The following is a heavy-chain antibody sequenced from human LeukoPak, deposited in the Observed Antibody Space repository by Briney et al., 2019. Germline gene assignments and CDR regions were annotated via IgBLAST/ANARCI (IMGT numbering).Heavy chain of an antibody. CDR1: GFTFSSYA. J-gene: IGHJ4*02. CDR2: ISGSGGST. V-gene: IGHV3-23*01. D-gene: IGHD5-18*01. CDR3: ARVASRGYSYGIDY. Sequence: GGSLRLSCAASGFTFSSYAMSWVRQAPGKGLEWVSAISGSGGSTYYADSVKGRFTISRDNSKNTLYLQMNSLRAEDTAVYYCARVASRGYSYGIDYWGQGTLVTVSS.